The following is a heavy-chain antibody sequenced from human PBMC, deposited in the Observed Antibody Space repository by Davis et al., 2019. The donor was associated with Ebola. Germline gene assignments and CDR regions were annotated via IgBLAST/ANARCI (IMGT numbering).Heavy chain of an antibody. CDR3: ARVAVTYYYYYYMDV. D-gene: IGHD3-16*02. CDR2: INPKSGDS. Sequence: ASVKVSCKASGYIFSDYYMHWVRQAPGQGLEWMGWINPKSGDSTYAQNFQGRVTMTRDTSIGTAYMDLSRLRSDDTAVYYCARVAVTYYYYYYMDVWGEGTTVTVSS. CDR1: GYIFSDYY. V-gene: IGHV1-2*02. J-gene: IGHJ6*03.